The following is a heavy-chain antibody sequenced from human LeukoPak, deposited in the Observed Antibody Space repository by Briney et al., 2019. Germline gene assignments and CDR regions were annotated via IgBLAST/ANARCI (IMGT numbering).Heavy chain of an antibody. J-gene: IGHJ3*01. CDR2: ISGTNDST. CDR3: ATFRFLGT. Sequence: PGGSLRLSCAASAFTFSSYAMNWVRQAPGKGLEWVSTISGTNDSTYYADSVKGRFTISRDNSKNTLYLQMNSLRAEDTAIYYCATFRFLGTWGQGTMVTVSP. V-gene: IGHV3-23*01. CDR1: AFTFSSYA. D-gene: IGHD3-3*01.